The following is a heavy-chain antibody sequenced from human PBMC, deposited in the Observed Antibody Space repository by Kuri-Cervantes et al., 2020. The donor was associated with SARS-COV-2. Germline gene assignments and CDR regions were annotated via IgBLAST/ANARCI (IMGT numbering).Heavy chain of an antibody. V-gene: IGHV4-59*08. Sequence: SETLSLTCTVSGGSISSYYWSWIRQPPGKGLEWIGYIYYSGSTNYNPSLKSRVTISVDTPKNQFSLRLTSVTAADTAVYYCARQSKRYFYLDYGMDVWGQGTTVTVSS. D-gene: IGHD3-10*01. J-gene: IGHJ6*02. CDR1: GGSISSYY. CDR3: ARQSKRYFYLDYGMDV. CDR2: IYYSGST.